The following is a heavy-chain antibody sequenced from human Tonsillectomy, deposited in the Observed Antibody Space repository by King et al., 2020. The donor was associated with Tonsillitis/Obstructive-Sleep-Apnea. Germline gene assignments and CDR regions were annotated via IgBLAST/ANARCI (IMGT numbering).Heavy chain of an antibody. V-gene: IGHV3-72*01. Sequence: VQLVESGGGLVQPGGCLRLSCAASGFTFSDHYMDWVRQAPGKGLEWVGRIRNKANNYNTEYAASVKGRFTISRDDSKNSLYLQMNSLKTEDTAVYYCVRVTVGATPYYFDYWGQGTLVTVSS. CDR2: IRNKANNYNT. CDR1: GFTFSDHY. CDR3: VRVTVGATPYYFDY. D-gene: IGHD1-26*01. J-gene: IGHJ4*02.